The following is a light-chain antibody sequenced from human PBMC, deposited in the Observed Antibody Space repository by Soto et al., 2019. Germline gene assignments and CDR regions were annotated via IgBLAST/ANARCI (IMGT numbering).Light chain of an antibody. Sequence: EIVMTQSPATLSVSPGERATLSCRASQRVSSNLAWYQQKPGQAPRLLIYGASTRATGIPARFSGSGSGTEFTLTISSLQSEDFAVYYCQHYNNWPLTFGGGTKVEIK. V-gene: IGKV3-15*01. CDR2: GAS. CDR3: QHYNNWPLT. CDR1: QRVSSN. J-gene: IGKJ4*01.